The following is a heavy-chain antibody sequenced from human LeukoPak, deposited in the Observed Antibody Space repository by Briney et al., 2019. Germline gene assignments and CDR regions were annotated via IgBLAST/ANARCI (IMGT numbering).Heavy chain of an antibody. CDR3: ARDPGEWLWVWFDP. J-gene: IGHJ5*02. Sequence: SVKVSCKASGGTFSSYAISWVRQAPGQGLEWMGRIIPIFGTANYAQKFQGGVTITTDESTSTAYMELSSLRSEDTAVYYCARDPGEWLWVWFDPWGQGTLVTVSS. V-gene: IGHV1-69*05. D-gene: IGHD3-3*01. CDR1: GGTFSSYA. CDR2: IIPIFGTA.